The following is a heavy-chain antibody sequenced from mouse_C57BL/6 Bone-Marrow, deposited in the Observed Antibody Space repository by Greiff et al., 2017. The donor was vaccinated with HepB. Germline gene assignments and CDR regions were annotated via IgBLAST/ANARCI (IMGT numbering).Heavy chain of an antibody. CDR2: IDPSDSYT. CDR3: ARGRLFY. Sequence: QVQLKQPGAELVRPGTSVKLSCKASGYTFTSYWMHWVKQRPGQGLEWIGVIDPSDSYTNYNQKFKGKATLTVDTSSSTAYMQLSSLTSEDSAVYYCARGRLFYWGQGTLVTVSA. D-gene: IGHD1-1*01. V-gene: IGHV1-59*01. J-gene: IGHJ3*01. CDR1: GYTFTSYW.